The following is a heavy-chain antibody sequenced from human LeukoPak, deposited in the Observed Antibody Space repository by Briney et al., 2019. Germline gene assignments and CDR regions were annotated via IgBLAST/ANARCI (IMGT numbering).Heavy chain of an antibody. D-gene: IGHD6-19*01. V-gene: IGHV3-30-3*01. Sequence: GGSLRLSCAASGFTFSSYTMQWVRQAPGKGLEWVAVISYDGSNKYYADSVKGRFTISRDNSKNTLYLQMNSLRAEDTAVYYCARELIAVAGPRVEYYGMDVWGQGTTVTVSS. CDR3: ARELIAVAGPRVEYYGMDV. J-gene: IGHJ6*02. CDR2: ISYDGSNK. CDR1: GFTFSSYT.